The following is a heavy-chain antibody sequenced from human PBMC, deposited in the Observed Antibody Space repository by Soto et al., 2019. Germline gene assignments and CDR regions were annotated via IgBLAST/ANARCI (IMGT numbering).Heavy chain of an antibody. J-gene: IGHJ5*02. Sequence: VASVKVSCKASGYTFTSYYMHWVRQAPGQGLEWMGIINPSGGSTSYAQKFQGRVTMTRDTSTSTVYMELSSLRSEDTAVYYCARATFTMIVKRHNWFDPWGQGTLVTVSS. CDR1: GYTFTSYY. V-gene: IGHV1-46*01. D-gene: IGHD3-22*01. CDR2: INPSGGST. CDR3: ARATFTMIVKRHNWFDP.